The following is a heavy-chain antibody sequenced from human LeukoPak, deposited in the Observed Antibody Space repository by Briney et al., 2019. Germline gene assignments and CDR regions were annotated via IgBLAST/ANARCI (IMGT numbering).Heavy chain of an antibody. Sequence: PSETLSLTCAVYGGSFSGYYWSWIRQPPGKGLEWIGEINHSGSTNYNPSLKSRVTISVDTSKNQFSLKLSSVTAADTAVYYCARVWRGYSYGYFDYWGQGTLVTVSS. V-gene: IGHV4-34*01. CDR1: GGSFSGYY. J-gene: IGHJ4*02. D-gene: IGHD5-18*01. CDR3: ARVWRGYSYGYFDY. CDR2: INHSGST.